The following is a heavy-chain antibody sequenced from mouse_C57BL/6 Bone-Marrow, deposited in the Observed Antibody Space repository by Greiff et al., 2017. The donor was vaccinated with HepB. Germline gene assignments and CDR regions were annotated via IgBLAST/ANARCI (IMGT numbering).Heavy chain of an antibody. CDR3: ARDRAGDFDY. Sequence: EVQVVESEGGLVQPGSSMKLSCTASGFTFSDYYMAWVRQVPEKGLEWVANINYDGSSTYYLDSLKSRFIISRDNAKNILYLQMSSLKSEDTATYYCARDRAGDFDYWGQGTTLTVSS. D-gene: IGHD3-3*01. J-gene: IGHJ2*01. CDR1: GFTFSDYY. CDR2: INYDGSST. V-gene: IGHV5-16*01.